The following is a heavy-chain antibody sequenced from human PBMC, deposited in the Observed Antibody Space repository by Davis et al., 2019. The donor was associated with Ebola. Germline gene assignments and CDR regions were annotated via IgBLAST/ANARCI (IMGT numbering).Heavy chain of an antibody. D-gene: IGHD4-17*01. Sequence: GSLRLSCSVSGGSMSSRDYYWAWIRQPPGKGLEWIGSIYYNGRTYYNPSLKSPVTISEDTSRNQFSLSLNFVTAADTAIYYCARQGVTNAFDYWGQGTLVTVSS. V-gene: IGHV4-39*01. CDR2: IYYNGRT. CDR3: ARQGVTNAFDY. J-gene: IGHJ4*02. CDR1: GGSMSSRDYY.